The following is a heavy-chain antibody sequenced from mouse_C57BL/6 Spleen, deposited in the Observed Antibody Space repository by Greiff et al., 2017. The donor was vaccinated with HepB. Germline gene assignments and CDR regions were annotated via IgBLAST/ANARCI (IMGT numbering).Heavy chain of an antibody. CDR1: GYTFTSYW. V-gene: IGHV1-55*01. J-gene: IGHJ2*01. CDR3: AREGLDYYGSSSYFDY. CDR2: IYPGSGST. D-gene: IGHD1-1*01. Sequence: QVQLQQPGAELVKPGASVKMSCKASGYTFTSYWITWVKQRPGQGLEWIGDIYPGSGSTNYNEKFKSKATLTVDTSSSTAYMQLSSLTSEDSAVYYCAREGLDYYGSSSYFDYWGQGTTLTVSS.